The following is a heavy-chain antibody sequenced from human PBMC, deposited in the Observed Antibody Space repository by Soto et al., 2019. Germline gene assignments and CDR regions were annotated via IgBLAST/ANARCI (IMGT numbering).Heavy chain of an antibody. D-gene: IGHD2-15*01. CDR1: GFTFSGYS. Sequence: GGSLRLSCAASGFTFSGYSMNWVRQAPGKGLEWVSSISSSSSYIYYADSVKGRFTISRDNAKNSLYLQMNSLRAEDTAVYYCARILGYCSGGSCYQQPSYYMDVWGKGTTVTVSS. V-gene: IGHV3-21*01. CDR2: ISSSSSYI. CDR3: ARILGYCSGGSCYQQPSYYMDV. J-gene: IGHJ6*03.